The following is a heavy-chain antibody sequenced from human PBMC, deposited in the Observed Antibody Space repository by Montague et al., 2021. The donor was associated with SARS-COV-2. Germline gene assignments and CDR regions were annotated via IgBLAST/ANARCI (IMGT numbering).Heavy chain of an antibody. CDR3: ARLLRSCTNGVCRTYYYYALDV. CDR1: GGSISGFY. J-gene: IGHJ6*02. V-gene: IGHV4-59*01. CDR2: IYYSGST. D-gene: IGHD2-8*01. Sequence: SETLSLTCTVSGGSISGFYWSWIRQPPGKGLEWIGYIYYSGSTKCNPSLESRVAVSVDRSKNQVSLKLTSVTAADTAVYYCARLLRSCTNGVCRTYYYYALDVWGQGTTVTVSS.